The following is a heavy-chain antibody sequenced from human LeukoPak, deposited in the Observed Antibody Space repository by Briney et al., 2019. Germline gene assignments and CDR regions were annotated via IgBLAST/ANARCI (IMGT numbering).Heavy chain of an antibody. J-gene: IGHJ5*02. Sequence: SETLSPTCTVSGDSFSSYYWSWIRQPPGKGLEWIGYISYSGSTDYNPSLKSRVIVSVDTSKNQFSLKVRSVTAADTAVYYCTREGGYSGWFDPWGQGTLVTVSS. CDR3: TREGGYSGWFDP. V-gene: IGHV4-59*01. CDR1: GDSFSSYY. CDR2: ISYSGST. D-gene: IGHD5-18*01.